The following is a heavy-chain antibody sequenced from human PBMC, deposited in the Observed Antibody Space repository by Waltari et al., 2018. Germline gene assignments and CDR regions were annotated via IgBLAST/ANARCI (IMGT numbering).Heavy chain of an antibody. V-gene: IGHV5-51*01. Sequence: EVQLVQSGAEVKKPGESLKISCKGSGYSFTSYWIGWVSQMPGKGLEWMGIIYPGESDTRYSPSFQGQVTISADKSISTAYLQWSSLKASDTAMYYCARPSGGDDKIMITFGGPIDYWGQGTLVTVSS. CDR1: GYSFTSYW. CDR2: IYPGESDT. J-gene: IGHJ4*02. D-gene: IGHD3-16*01. CDR3: ARPSGGDDKIMITFGGPIDY.